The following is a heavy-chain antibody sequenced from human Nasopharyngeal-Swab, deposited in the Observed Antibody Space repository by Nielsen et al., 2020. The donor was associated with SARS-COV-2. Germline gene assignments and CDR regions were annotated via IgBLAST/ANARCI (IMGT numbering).Heavy chain of an antibody. CDR3: AKGGTYGGNSEHAFDI. V-gene: IGHV1-69*13. CDR1: GGTFSSYA. D-gene: IGHD4-23*01. CDR2: IIPIFGTA. Sequence: SVKVSCKASGGTFSSYAISWVRQAPGQGLEWMGGIIPIFGTANYAQKFQGRVTITADESTSTAYMELSSLRSEDTAVYYCAKGGTYGGNSEHAFDIWGQGTMVTVSS. J-gene: IGHJ3*02.